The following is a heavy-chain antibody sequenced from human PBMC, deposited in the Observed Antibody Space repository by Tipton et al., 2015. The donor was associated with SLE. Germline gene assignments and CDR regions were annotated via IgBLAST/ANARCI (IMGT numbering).Heavy chain of an antibody. D-gene: IGHD1-7*01. J-gene: IGHJ4*02. V-gene: IGHV4-39*01. CDR3: ARPESGTTVYYFDY. Sequence: NPSLKSRVTMSVDTSRNQFSLKLTSVTAADTAVYYCARPESGTTVYYFDYWGQGTLVTVSS.